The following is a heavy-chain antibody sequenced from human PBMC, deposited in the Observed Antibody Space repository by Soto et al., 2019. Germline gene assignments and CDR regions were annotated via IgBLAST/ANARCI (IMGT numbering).Heavy chain of an antibody. V-gene: IGHV1-69*01. CDR3: ARGRDQPPVGLYFDS. D-gene: IGHD1-26*01. CDR1: GDAFTNYI. J-gene: IGHJ4*02. Sequence: QVQLVQSGAEVKKPGSSVKVSCKASGDAFTNYIFDWVRQAPGQGLEWMGGIIPMLGTPKYAQTFQDRDTISADVSTGTAYLELTSLRFDDTAVYYCARGRDQPPVGLYFDSWGEGTRVTVSS. CDR2: IIPMLGTP.